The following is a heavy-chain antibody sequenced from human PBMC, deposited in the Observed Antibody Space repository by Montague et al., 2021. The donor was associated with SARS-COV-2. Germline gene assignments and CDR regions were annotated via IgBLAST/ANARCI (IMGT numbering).Heavy chain of an antibody. Sequence: SETLSLTCTVSGGSISNFYWSWLRQPPGRGLEWIAYVFYSGTTSYNPSLKSRDTISVDTSKNQFSLRPDSVTAADTAVYYCARDQSTRPGWYFDLWGRGTMVTVSS. D-gene: IGHD1-1*01. CDR1: GGSISNFY. J-gene: IGHJ2*01. CDR2: VFYSGTT. V-gene: IGHV4-59*01. CDR3: ARDQSTRPGWYFDL.